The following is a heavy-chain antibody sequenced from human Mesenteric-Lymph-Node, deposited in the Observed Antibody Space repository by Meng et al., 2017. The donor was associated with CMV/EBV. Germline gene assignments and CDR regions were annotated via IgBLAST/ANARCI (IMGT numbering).Heavy chain of an antibody. J-gene: IGHJ4*02. Sequence: GESLKISCAASGFTVRSNHMNWVRQAPGKGLEWVAVIYNNDNTFYADSVKGRFTISRDDSKNTLALQMNSLTFDDTAAYYCARDPSNIAIYGRDGNAGNWGQGTLVTVSS. D-gene: IGHD6-13*01. CDR3: ARDPSNIAIYGRDGNAGN. V-gene: IGHV3-53*01. CDR1: GFTVRSNH. CDR2: IYNNDNT.